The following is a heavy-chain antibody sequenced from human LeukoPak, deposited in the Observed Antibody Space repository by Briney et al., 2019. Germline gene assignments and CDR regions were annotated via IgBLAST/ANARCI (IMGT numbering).Heavy chain of an antibody. CDR2: IYHSGST. CDR1: GGSISSSNW. D-gene: IGHD3-22*01. CDR3: ARRYYDSSGYYIADWYFDL. V-gene: IGHV4-4*02. Sequence: SGTLSLTSAVSGGSISSSNWWSWVRQPPGKGLEWIGEIYHSGSTNYNPSLKSRVTISVDKSKNQFSLELSSVTAADTAVYYCARRYYDSSGYYIADWYFDLWGRGTLVTVSS. J-gene: IGHJ2*01.